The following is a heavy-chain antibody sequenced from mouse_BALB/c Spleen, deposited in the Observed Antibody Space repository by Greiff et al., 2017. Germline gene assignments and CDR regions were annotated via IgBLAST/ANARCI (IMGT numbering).Heavy chain of an antibody. D-gene: IGHD1-1*01. V-gene: IGHV5-17*02. CDR2: ISSGSSTI. J-gene: IGHJ4*01. CDR3: ARTSYYYGSSYDYYAMDY. CDR1: GFTFSSFG. Sequence: EVQVVESGGGLVQPGGSRKLSCAASGFTFSSFGMHWVRQAPEKGLEWVAYISSGSSTIYYADTVKGRFTISRDNPKNTLFLQMTSLRSEDTAMYYCARTSYYYGSSYDYYAMDYWGQGTSVTVSA.